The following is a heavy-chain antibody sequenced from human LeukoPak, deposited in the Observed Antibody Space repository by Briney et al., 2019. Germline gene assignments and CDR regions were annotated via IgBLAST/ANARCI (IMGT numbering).Heavy chain of an antibody. J-gene: IGHJ4*02. CDR3: TRPSYDSSVSGVVY. Sequence: GGSLRLSCVASGFTFSHYSMNWVRQASGKGLEWVGRIRSKANSYATTDVASVRGRFSISRDDSKNTAYLQMNSLKTEDTAVYYCTRPSYDSSVSGVVYWGQGTLVTVSS. CDR2: IRSKANSYAT. D-gene: IGHD3-22*01. CDR1: GFTFSHYS. V-gene: IGHV3-73*01.